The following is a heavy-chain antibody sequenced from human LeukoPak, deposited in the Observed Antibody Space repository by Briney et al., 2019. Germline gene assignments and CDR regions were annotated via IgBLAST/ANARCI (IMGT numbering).Heavy chain of an antibody. Sequence: ASVKVSCKASGYTFTSYGFSWVRQAPGQGLEWMGWISTNNGNTNYAQKLQGRVTMTTDTSTSTAYMELRSLRSDDTAVYYCARDLAARGSSGYWGQGTLVTVSS. J-gene: IGHJ4*02. CDR3: ARDLAARGSSGY. V-gene: IGHV1-18*01. CDR2: ISTNNGNT. D-gene: IGHD6-6*01. CDR1: GYTFTSYG.